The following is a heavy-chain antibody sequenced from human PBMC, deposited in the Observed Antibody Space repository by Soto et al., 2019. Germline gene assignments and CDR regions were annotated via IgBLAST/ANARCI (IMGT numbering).Heavy chain of an antibody. CDR3: EKDRAYSYGYGPEVAY. D-gene: IGHD5-18*01. Sequence: EVQLVESGGGLVQPGGSLRLSCAASGFTFSSYAMSWVRQSPGKWLEWVSALSGSGGSRYYADSVKGRFTIARDNSKNTLYMQMNSVRAEDTAVHYCEKDRAYSYGYGPEVAYWGQRTLVTVSS. CDR2: LSGSGGSR. CDR1: GFTFSSYA. J-gene: IGHJ4*02. V-gene: IGHV3-23*04.